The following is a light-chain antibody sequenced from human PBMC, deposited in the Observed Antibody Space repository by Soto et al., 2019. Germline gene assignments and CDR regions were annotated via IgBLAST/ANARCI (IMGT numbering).Light chain of an antibody. V-gene: IGLV2-11*01. CDR3: CSYVGSYSYV. CDR1: KNDIGVYDF. Sequence: QSVLTQPPSASGSPGQSVTISCTGTKNDIGVYDFVSWYQEHPGKAPKLMIYDVIKRPSGVPDRFSGSKSGNTASLTISGLLAEDEADYYCCSYVGSYSYVFGTGTKVTVL. CDR2: DVI. J-gene: IGLJ1*01.